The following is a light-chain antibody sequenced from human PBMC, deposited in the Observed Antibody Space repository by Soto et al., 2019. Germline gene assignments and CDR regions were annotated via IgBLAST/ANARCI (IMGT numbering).Light chain of an antibody. Sequence: ESVLTQSPGTLSLSPGDRATLSCRASQSVSSGHLAWYQQKPGQAPRLVIYDASTRSTGIPDRFSGGGSGTDFTLTISRVEPEDFAVYYCHQYGRSASSITFGPWTKVEIK. V-gene: IGKV3-20*01. CDR3: HQYGRSASSIT. J-gene: IGKJ3*01. CDR2: DAS. CDR1: QSVSSGH.